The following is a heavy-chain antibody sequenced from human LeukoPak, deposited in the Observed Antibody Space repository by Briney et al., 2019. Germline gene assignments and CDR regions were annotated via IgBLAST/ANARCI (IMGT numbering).Heavy chain of an antibody. J-gene: IGHJ5*02. CDR2: INPNSGGT. CDR3: ARDRVVPAARAYNWFDP. V-gene: IGHV1-2*02. Sequence: ASVKVSCKASGYTFTGYHMHWVRQAPGQGLEWMGWINPNSGGTNYAQKFQGRVTITTDESTSTAYMELSSLRSEDTAVYYCARDRVVPAARAYNWFDPWGQGTLVTVSS. D-gene: IGHD2-2*01. CDR1: GYTFTGYH.